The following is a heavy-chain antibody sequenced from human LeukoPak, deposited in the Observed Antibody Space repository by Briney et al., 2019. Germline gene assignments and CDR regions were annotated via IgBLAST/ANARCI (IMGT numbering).Heavy chain of an antibody. Sequence: GGSLRVSCAASGFTFSSYWMSWVRQAPGKGLEWVANIKQDGSEKYYVDSVKGRFTISRDNAKNSLYLQMNSLRAEDTAVYYCARDRYSSSWYRWFDPWGQGTLVTVSS. D-gene: IGHD6-13*01. J-gene: IGHJ5*02. V-gene: IGHV3-7*01. CDR1: GFTFSSYW. CDR3: ARDRYSSSWYRWFDP. CDR2: IKQDGSEK.